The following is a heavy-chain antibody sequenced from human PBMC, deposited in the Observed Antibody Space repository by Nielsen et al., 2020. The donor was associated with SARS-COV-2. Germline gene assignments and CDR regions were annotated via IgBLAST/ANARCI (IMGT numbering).Heavy chain of an antibody. CDR2: IYPEDSDT. CDR3: ARSPASLGSYFAFDV. D-gene: IGHD1-1*01. V-gene: IGHV5-51*01. CDR1: GYNFPTYW. Sequence: GESLKISCTGSGYNFPTYWIAWVRQMPGEGLELMGIIYPEDSDTRYRPSFEGLVTTSGDKSLSTAYLQWDSLKASDTAKYFCARSPASLGSYFAFDVWGQGTMVTVSS. J-gene: IGHJ3*01.